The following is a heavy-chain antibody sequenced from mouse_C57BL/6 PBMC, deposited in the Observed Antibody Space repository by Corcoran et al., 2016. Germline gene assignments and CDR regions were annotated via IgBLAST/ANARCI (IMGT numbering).Heavy chain of an antibody. J-gene: IGHJ2*01. D-gene: IGHD1-1*01. CDR2: IDPETGGT. V-gene: IGHV1-15*01. CDR1: GYTFTDYE. Sequence: QVQLQQSGAELVRPGASVTLSCKASGYTFTDYEMHWVKQTPVHGLEWIGAIDPETGGTAYNQKFKGKAILTADKSSSTAYMELRSLTSEDSAVYYCTRWDYYGSSRKYYFDYWGQGTTLTVSS. CDR3: TRWDYYGSSRKYYFDY.